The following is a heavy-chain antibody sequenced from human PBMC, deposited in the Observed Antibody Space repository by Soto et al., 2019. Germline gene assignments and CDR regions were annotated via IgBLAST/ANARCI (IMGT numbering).Heavy chain of an antibody. Sequence: PRESLKISCKGSGYSFTSYWIGWVRQMPGKGLEWMGIIYPGDSDTRYSPSFQGQVTISADKSISTAYLQWSSLKASDTAMYYCARHIGDYGHSYYYYYMDVWGKGTTVTVSS. CDR3: ARHIGDYGHSYYYYYMDV. CDR1: GYSFTSYW. V-gene: IGHV5-51*01. D-gene: IGHD4-17*01. CDR2: IYPGDSDT. J-gene: IGHJ6*03.